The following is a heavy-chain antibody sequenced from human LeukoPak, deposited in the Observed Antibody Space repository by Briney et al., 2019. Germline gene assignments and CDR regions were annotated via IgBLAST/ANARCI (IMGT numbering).Heavy chain of an antibody. CDR1: GSTFSSYA. J-gene: IGHJ4*02. D-gene: IGHD6-19*01. V-gene: IGHV1-69*13. Sequence: SVKVSCKASGSTFSSYAISWVRQAPGQGLEWMGGIIPIFGAANYAQKFQGRVTITADESTSTAYMELSSLRSEDTAVYYCARYYSGWYYFDYWGQGTLVTVSS. CDR2: IIPIFGAA. CDR3: ARYYSGWYYFDY.